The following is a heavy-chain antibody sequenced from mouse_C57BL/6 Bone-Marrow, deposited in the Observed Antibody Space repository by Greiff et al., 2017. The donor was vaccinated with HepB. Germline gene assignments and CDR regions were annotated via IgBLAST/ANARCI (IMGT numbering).Heavy chain of an antibody. CDR3: ARGGDYDYDRFAY. CDR1: GYTFTSYT. D-gene: IGHD2-4*01. V-gene: IGHV1-4*01. CDR2: INPSSGYT. J-gene: IGHJ3*01. Sequence: VKVVESGAELARPGASVKMSCKASGYTFTSYTMHWVKQRPGQGLEWIGYINPSSGYTKYNQKFKDKATLTADKSSSTAYMQLSSLTSEDSAVYYCARGGDYDYDRFAYWGQGTLVTVSA.